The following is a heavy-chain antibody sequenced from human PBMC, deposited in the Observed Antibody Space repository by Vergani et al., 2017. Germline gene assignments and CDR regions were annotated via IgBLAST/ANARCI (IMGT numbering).Heavy chain of an antibody. CDR2: ISGSGGST. D-gene: IGHD2-15*01. V-gene: IGHV3-23*01. Sequence: EVQLLESGGGLVQPGGSLRLSCAASGFTFSSYAMSWVRQAPGKGLEWVSAISGSGGSTYYADSVKGRFTISRDNSKNTLYLQMNSLRAEDTAVCYCAKDHSYYYYYYGMDVWGQGTTVTVSS. CDR1: GFTFSSYA. J-gene: IGHJ6*02. CDR3: AKDHSYYYYYYGMDV.